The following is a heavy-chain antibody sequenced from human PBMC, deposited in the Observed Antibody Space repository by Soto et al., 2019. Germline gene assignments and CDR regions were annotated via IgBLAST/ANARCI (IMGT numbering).Heavy chain of an antibody. V-gene: IGHV4-34*01. Sequence: SETLSLTCAVYGGSFSGYYWSWIRQPPGKGLEWIGEINHSGSTNYNPSLKSRVTISVDTSKNQFSLKLSSVTAADTAVYYCARGRGYSSSSLLDYWGQGTLVT. D-gene: IGHD6-6*01. CDR2: INHSGST. J-gene: IGHJ4*02. CDR1: GGSFSGYY. CDR3: ARGRGYSSSSLLDY.